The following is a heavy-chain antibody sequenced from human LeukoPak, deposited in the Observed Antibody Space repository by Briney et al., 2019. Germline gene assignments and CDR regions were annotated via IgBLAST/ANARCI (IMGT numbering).Heavy chain of an antibody. Sequence: ASVTVSCKASGYTFTSYDINWVRQAPGQGLEWMGWMNPNSGNTGYAQKFQGRVTMTRNTSISTAYMELSSLRSEDTAVYYCARATRLAGFDYWGQGTLVTVSS. CDR3: ARATRLAGFDY. J-gene: IGHJ4*02. V-gene: IGHV1-8*01. CDR1: GYTFTSYD. D-gene: IGHD3-10*01. CDR2: MNPNSGNT.